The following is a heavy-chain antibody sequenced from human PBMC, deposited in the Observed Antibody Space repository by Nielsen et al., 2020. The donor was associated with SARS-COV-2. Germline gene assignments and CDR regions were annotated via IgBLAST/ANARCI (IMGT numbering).Heavy chain of an antibody. CDR3: ARHDEGANCLGWGCIAARPRDWYFDL. D-gene: IGHD6-6*01. J-gene: IGHJ2*01. CDR2: IYYSGST. V-gene: IGHV4-39*01. Sequence: IRQPPGKGLEWIGSIYYSGSTYYNPSLKSRVTISVDTSKNQFSLKLSSVTAADTAVYYCARHDEGANCLGWGCIAARPRDWYFDLWGRGTLVTVSS.